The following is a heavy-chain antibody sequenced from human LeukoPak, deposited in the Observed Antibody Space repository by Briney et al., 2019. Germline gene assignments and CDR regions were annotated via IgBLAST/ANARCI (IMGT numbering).Heavy chain of an antibody. Sequence: GGSLRLSCAASGFTLDDYAMRWGRHAPGKGMEWVSFFSCNSASIAYADSVKGRFTISRDNAKNSLYLQMNSLRAEDTALHYCAKAETYYYYYGMDVWGQGTTVTVSS. J-gene: IGHJ6*02. CDR3: AKAETYYYYYGMDV. D-gene: IGHD1-14*01. V-gene: IGHV3-9*01. CDR1: GFTLDDYA. CDR2: FSCNSASI.